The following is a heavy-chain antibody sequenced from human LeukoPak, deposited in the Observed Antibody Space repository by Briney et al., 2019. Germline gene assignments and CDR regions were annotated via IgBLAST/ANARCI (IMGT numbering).Heavy chain of an antibody. CDR2: ISSGGTYI. J-gene: IGHJ4*02. Sequence: GGSLRLSCAASGFIFSNYNMNWVRQAPGKGLEWVSSISSGGTYIYYADSVKGRFTISRDTAKNSLFLQMNSLRAEDTAVYYCARSFAYWGQGTLVTVSS. V-gene: IGHV3-21*01. CDR1: GFIFSNYN. CDR3: ARSFAY.